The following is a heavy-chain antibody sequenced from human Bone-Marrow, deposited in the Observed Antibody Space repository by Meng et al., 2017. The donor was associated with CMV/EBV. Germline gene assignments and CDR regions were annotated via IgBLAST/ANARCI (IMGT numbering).Heavy chain of an antibody. CDR1: GGSFSGYY. D-gene: IGHD3-3*01. Sequence: QGQLQQWGAGLLKPSESLSLTFAVYGGSFSGYYWSWIRQPPGKGLEWIGEINHSGSTNYNPSLKSRVTISVDTSKNQFSLKLSSVTAADTAVYYCARANGLTYYDFGRGWFDPWGQGTLVTVSS. J-gene: IGHJ5*02. CDR2: INHSGST. V-gene: IGHV4-34*01. CDR3: ARANGLTYYDFGRGWFDP.